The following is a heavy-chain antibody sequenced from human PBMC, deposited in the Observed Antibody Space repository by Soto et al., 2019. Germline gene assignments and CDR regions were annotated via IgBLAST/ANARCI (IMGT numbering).Heavy chain of an antibody. CDR1: GYTFTSYG. D-gene: IGHD2-15*01. Sequence: QVQLVQSGAEVKKPGASVKVSCKASGYTFTSYGISWVRQAPGQGLEWMGWISAYNGNTNYAQKLQGRVTMTTDTSTSTAYMELRSLRSDDTAVYYCARDRYCSGGSCYIRRGWFDPWGQGTLVTVSS. CDR3: ARDRYCSGGSCYIRRGWFDP. CDR2: ISAYNGNT. J-gene: IGHJ5*02. V-gene: IGHV1-18*04.